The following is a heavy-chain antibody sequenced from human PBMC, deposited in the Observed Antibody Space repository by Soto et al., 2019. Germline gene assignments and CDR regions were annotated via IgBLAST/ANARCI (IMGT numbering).Heavy chain of an antibody. J-gene: IGHJ4*02. CDR3: ANTDCSGGSCYAGPFDY. CDR1: GGTFCSYA. Sequence: QVQLVQSGAEVKKPGSSVKVSCKASGGTFCSYAISWVRQAPGQGLEWMGGIIPIFGTANYAQKFQGRVTITADESTSTAYMELSSLRSEDTAVYYCANTDCSGGSCYAGPFDYWGQGTLVTVSS. CDR2: IIPIFGTA. D-gene: IGHD2-15*01. V-gene: IGHV1-69*01.